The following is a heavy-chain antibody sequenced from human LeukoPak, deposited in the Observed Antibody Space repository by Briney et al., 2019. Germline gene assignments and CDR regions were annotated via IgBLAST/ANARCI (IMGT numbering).Heavy chain of an antibody. V-gene: IGHV4-30-2*01. Sequence: SQTLSLTCAVSGGSISSGGYSWSWIRQPPGKGLEWIGYIYHSGGTYYNPSLRSRVTISVDRSKNQFSLKLSSVTAADTAVYYCARDAGVGYFDYWGQGTLVTVSS. CDR3: ARDAGVGYFDY. CDR2: IYHSGGT. D-gene: IGHD1-26*01. CDR1: GGSISSGGYS. J-gene: IGHJ4*02.